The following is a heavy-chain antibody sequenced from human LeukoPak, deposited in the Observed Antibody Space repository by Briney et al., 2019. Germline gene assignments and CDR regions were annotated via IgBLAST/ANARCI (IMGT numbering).Heavy chain of an antibody. J-gene: IGHJ4*02. CDR1: GFTFSSYW. V-gene: IGHV3-74*01. Sequence: GGSLRLSCAASGFTFSSYWMHCVRQAPGKGLVWVSRINSDGSSTSYADSVKGRFTISRDNAKKTLYLQMNSLRAEDTAVYYCARTATVTTYADYWGQGTLVTVSS. CDR2: INSDGSST. D-gene: IGHD4-17*01. CDR3: ARTATVTTYADY.